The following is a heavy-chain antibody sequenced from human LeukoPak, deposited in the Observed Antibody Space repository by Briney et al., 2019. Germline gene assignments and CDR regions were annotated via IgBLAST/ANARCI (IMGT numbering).Heavy chain of an antibody. CDR1: GESISGFY. CDR3: ARDRDGSDY. Sequence: SETLSLTCTVSGESISGFYWTWIRQPPGKGLEWIGYIYYSGSTNYNPSLKSRVTISVDTSKDQFSLKLSSVTAADTAVYYCARDRDGSDYWGQGTLVTVSS. V-gene: IGHV4-59*12. D-gene: IGHD3-10*01. J-gene: IGHJ4*02. CDR2: IYYSGST.